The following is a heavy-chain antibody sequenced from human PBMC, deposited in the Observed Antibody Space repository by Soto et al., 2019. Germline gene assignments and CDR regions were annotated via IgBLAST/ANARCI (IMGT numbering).Heavy chain of an antibody. CDR2: IYHSGST. Sequence: PSETLSLTCTVSGGSISSYYWSWIRQPPGKGLEWIGYIYHSGSTYYNPSLKSRVTISVDRSKNQFSLKLSSVTAADTAVYYCASRSYDSSEYWGQGTLVTVSS. D-gene: IGHD3-22*01. CDR1: GGSISSYY. CDR3: ASRSYDSSEY. V-gene: IGHV4-59*12. J-gene: IGHJ4*02.